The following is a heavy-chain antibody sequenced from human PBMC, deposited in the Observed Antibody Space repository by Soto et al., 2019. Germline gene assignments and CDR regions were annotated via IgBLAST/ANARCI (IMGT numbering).Heavy chain of an antibody. CDR1: GFTFSSYE. CDR3: ARDDSSVAPLAY. D-gene: IGHD2-21*01. CDR2: ISSSGNLI. J-gene: IGHJ4*02. Sequence: PGGSLRLSCAASGFTFSSYEMNWVRRAPGKGLEWVSYISSSGNLIYYADSVKGRFTISRDNAKNSLYLQMNSLRAEDTAVYYCARDDSSVAPLAYWGQGTLVTVS. V-gene: IGHV3-48*03.